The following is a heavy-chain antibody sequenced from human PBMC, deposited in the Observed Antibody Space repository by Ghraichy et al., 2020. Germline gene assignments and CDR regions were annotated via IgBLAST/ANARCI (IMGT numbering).Heavy chain of an antibody. CDR3: AKGDEDTAMAVYYYFYAMDV. CDR2: ISGSGGST. J-gene: IGHJ6*02. V-gene: IGHV3-23*01. Sequence: GGSLRLSCAASGFTFSSYAMSWVRQAPGKGLEWVSVISGSGGSTYYADSVKGRFPISRDNSKNTLFLQMNSLTAEDTAVYYCAKGDEDTAMAVYYYFYAMDVWGQGTTVTVSS. CDR1: GFTFSSYA. D-gene: IGHD5-18*01.